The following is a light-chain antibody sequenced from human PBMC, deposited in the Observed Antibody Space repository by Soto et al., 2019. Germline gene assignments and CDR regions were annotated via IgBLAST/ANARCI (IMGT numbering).Light chain of an antibody. V-gene: IGKV1-5*03. Sequence: DIQMTQSPSTLSASVGDRVTITCRAIQSISSWLAWYQQKPGKAHKLLIYKASSLESGVPSRISGSGSGTECTITISSLQPDDFATYYCQQYNSYWWTFDQGTKVEIK. CDR1: QSISSW. CDR3: QQYNSYWWT. J-gene: IGKJ1*01. CDR2: KAS.